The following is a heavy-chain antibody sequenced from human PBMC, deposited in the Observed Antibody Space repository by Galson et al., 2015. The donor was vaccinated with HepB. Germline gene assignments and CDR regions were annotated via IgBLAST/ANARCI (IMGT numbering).Heavy chain of an antibody. J-gene: IGHJ3*02. V-gene: IGHV3-21*01. CDR3: ARDGFGDGYNGLRAFDI. CDR1: GFTFSDYT. CDR2: ISDSSSYI. Sequence: SLRLSCAGSGFTFSDYTMNWVRQAPGKGLEWVSSISDSSSYIYYADSVKGRFTISRDDAKTSLNLQMNSLRAEDTAVYYCARDGFGDGYNGLRAFDIWGQGTMVTVSS. D-gene: IGHD5-24*01.